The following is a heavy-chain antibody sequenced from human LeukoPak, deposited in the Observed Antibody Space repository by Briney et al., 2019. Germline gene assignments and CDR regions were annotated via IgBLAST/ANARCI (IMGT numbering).Heavy chain of an antibody. J-gene: IGHJ4*02. CDR1: GFTFSSYA. Sequence: PGGSLRLSCAASGFTFSSYAMHWVRQAPGKGLEWVAVISYDGSNKYYADSVKGRFTISRDNSKNTLYLQMNSLRAEDTAVYYCARDYGSGRQPHYFDYWGQGTLVTVSS. D-gene: IGHD3-10*01. CDR3: ARDYGSGRQPHYFDY. CDR2: ISYDGSNK. V-gene: IGHV3-30*04.